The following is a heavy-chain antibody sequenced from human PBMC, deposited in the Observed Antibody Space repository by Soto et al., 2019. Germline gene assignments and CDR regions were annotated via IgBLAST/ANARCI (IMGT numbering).Heavy chain of an antibody. CDR3: ARGRYNWNY. CDR2: INHSGST. Sequence: SETLSLTCAVYGGSFSGHYWSWIRQPPGKGLEWIGEINHSGSTNYNPSLKSRVTISVDTSKNQFSLKLSSVTAADTAVYYCARGRYNWNYWGQGTLVTVSS. CDR1: GGSFSGHY. V-gene: IGHV4-34*01. D-gene: IGHD1-20*01. J-gene: IGHJ4*02.